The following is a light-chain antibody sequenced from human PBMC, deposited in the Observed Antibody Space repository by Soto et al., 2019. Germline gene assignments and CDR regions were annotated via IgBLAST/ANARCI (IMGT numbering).Light chain of an antibody. CDR2: DAS. J-gene: IGKJ5*01. V-gene: IGKV1-5*01. CDR3: QQYYSFPP. Sequence: IQITQAPSTLSASVGDRVTITFRASQSISFWFAWYQQKPGRAPNLLIYDASILESGVPSRFSGSRSGAEFILTISSLQPDDFATYYCQQYYSFPPFGQG. CDR1: QSISFW.